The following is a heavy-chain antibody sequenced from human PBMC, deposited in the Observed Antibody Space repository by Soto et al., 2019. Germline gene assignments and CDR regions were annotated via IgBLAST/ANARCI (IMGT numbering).Heavy chain of an antibody. J-gene: IGHJ5*02. CDR3: ARAASYYYDSSGYMRNWFDP. CDR2: INPGSGDT. CDR1: GYTFTSYA. V-gene: IGHV1-3*01. D-gene: IGHD3-22*01. Sequence: ASVKVSCKASGYTFTSYAMHWVRQAPGQRLEWMGWINPGSGDTKYAQKFQGWVTMTRDTSVSTAYMELSRLRSDDTAVYYCARAASYYYDSSGYMRNWFDPWGQGTLVTVSS.